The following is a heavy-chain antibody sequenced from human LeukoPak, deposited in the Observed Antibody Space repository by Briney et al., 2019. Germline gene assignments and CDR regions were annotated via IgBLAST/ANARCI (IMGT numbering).Heavy chain of an antibody. V-gene: IGHV4-38-2*02. D-gene: IGHD3-3*01. CDR3: ARGIISGGSLDP. Sequence: PSETLSLICSVSDYSVSSAYYWAWIRQPPGKGLEWIGSIYHTGSAFYIPSLKGRLTISLDTSKNQFSLKLTSVTAADTAIYFCARGIISGGSLDPWGQGTLVAVSS. CDR1: DYSVSSAYY. J-gene: IGHJ5*02. CDR2: IYHTGSA.